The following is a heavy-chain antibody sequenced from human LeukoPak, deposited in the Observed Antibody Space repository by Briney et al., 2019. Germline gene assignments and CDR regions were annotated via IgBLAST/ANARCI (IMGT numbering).Heavy chain of an antibody. V-gene: IGHV1-2*02. Sequence: ASVKDSCKASGYTFTGYYMHWVRQAPGQGLEWMGWISPNNGGTNYAQKFQGRVTMTRGTSISTAYMELSRLTSDDTAVYYCARGSSSWYVGPPLDYWGQGTLVTVSS. J-gene: IGHJ4*02. CDR3: ARGSSSWYVGPPLDY. CDR2: ISPNNGGT. D-gene: IGHD6-13*01. CDR1: GYTFTGYY.